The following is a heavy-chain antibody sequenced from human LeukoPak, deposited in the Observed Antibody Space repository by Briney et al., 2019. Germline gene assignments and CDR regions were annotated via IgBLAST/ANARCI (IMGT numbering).Heavy chain of an antibody. V-gene: IGHV5-51*01. CDR1: GYSFTNYW. CDR2: IYSDDSDT. D-gene: IGHD2-8*01. CDR3: ARRGYCTSGTCEYFDS. Sequence: GVSLKISCKGSGYSFTNYWIGWVRQVPGKGLEWMGMIYSDDSDTRYSPSFQGQVTISADKSINTAYLQWGSLKASDSAMYYCARRGYCTSGTCEYFDSWGQGTLVTVSS. J-gene: IGHJ4*02.